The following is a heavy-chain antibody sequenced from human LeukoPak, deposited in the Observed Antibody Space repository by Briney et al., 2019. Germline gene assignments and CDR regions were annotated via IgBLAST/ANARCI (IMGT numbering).Heavy chain of an antibody. Sequence: SETLSLTCTVSGGSISSYYWSWIRQPPGKGLEWIGYIYYSGSTNYNPSLKSRVTISVDTSKNQFSLKLSSVTAADTAVYYCARHFGDYYYYYGMDVWGQGTTVTVSS. CDR2: IYYSGST. J-gene: IGHJ6*02. D-gene: IGHD4-17*01. V-gene: IGHV4-59*08. CDR3: ARHFGDYYYYYGMDV. CDR1: GGSISSYY.